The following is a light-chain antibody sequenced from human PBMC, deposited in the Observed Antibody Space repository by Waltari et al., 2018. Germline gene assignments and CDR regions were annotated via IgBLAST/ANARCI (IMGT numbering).Light chain of an antibody. J-gene: IGLJ1*01. CDR1: SSDVGFYNF. CDR3: SSYTGRSTLYV. V-gene: IGLV2-14*01. Sequence: QSALTQPASVSGSPGQSITISCTGTSSDVGFYNFVSWYQHHPGKVPNLMIYEVSNRPPGVSKRFHGSTAGNTASLTISELQAEDEADYYCSSYTGRSTLYVFGTGTTVTVL. CDR2: EVS.